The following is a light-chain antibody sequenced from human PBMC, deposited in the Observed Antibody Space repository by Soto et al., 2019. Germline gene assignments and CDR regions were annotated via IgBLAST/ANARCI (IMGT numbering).Light chain of an antibody. Sequence: QSALTQPASVSGSPGQSIAISCTGTFSDVGGYDYVSWYQQHPDKAPKLMIYEVTKRPSGVSNRFSGSNSGNTASLTISGLQPEDEDDYYCSSHTSGSTRVFGSGTKVTVL. J-gene: IGLJ1*01. V-gene: IGLV2-14*01. CDR3: SSHTSGSTRV. CDR1: FSDVGGYDY. CDR2: EVT.